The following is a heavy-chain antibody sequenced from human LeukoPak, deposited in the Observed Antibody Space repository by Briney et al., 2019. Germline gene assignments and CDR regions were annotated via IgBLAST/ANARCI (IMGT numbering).Heavy chain of an antibody. Sequence: GGSLRLSCAASGFTFSDYYMSWIRQAPGKGLEWVSYISSSGSTIYYADSVKGRFTISRDNAKNSLYLQMNSLRAEDTAVYYCATPPIRSGSPTNYWGQGTLVTVSS. CDR1: GFTFSDYY. V-gene: IGHV3-11*04. CDR2: ISSSGSTI. CDR3: ATPPIRSGSPTNY. D-gene: IGHD3-10*01. J-gene: IGHJ4*02.